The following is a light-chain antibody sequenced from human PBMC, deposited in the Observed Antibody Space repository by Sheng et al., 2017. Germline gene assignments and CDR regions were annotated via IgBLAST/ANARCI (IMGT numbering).Light chain of an antibody. J-gene: IGKJ1*01. Sequence: KVMTQSPATLSVSPGERATLSCRASQSVSNNLAWYQQKPGQAPXLLIYGASTRATGIPARFXGSGSGTEFTLTISSLQSEDFAIYYCQQYNNWSWTFGQGTKVEIK. CDR3: QQYNNWSWT. V-gene: IGKV3-15*01. CDR1: QSVSNN. CDR2: GAS.